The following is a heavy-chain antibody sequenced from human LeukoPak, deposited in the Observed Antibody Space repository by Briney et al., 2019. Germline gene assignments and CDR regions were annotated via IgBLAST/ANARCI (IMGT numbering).Heavy chain of an antibody. CDR3: ARDAYCSTTSCKEYFDL. J-gene: IGHJ2*01. Sequence: GGSLRLSCAASGFTFSSYSMNWVRQAPGKGLEWVSSIKGRFTISRDNAKNSLYLQMNSLRAEDTAVYYCARDAYCSTTSCKEYFDLWGRGTLVTVSS. D-gene: IGHD2-2*01. V-gene: IGHV3-21*01. CDR1: GFTFSSYS. CDR2: I.